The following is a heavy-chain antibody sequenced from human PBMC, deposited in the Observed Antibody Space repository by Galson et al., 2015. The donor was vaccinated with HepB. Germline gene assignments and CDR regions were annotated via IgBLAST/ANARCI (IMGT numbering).Heavy chain of an antibody. D-gene: IGHD4-23*01. CDR1: GGTFSSYA. V-gene: IGHV1-69*13. J-gene: IGHJ4*02. CDR3: ARDSPGTSTVVIPFDY. Sequence: SVKVSCKASGGTFSSYAISWVRQAPGQGLEWMGGIIPIFGTANYAQKFQGRVTITADESTSTAYMELSSLRSEDTAVYYCARDSPGTSTVVIPFDYWGQGTLVTVSS. CDR2: IIPIFGTA.